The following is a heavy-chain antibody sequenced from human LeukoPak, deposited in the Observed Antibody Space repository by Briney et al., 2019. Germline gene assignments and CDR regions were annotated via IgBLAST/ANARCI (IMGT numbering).Heavy chain of an antibody. Sequence: GGSLRLSCAASGFTFSSYWMSWVRQAPGKGLEWVANIKQDGSEKYYVDSVKGRFTISRDNAKNSLYLQMNSLRAEDTAVYYCARSHGANYYYYYMDVWGKGTTVTISS. CDR2: IKQDGSEK. V-gene: IGHV3-7*01. D-gene: IGHD4/OR15-4a*01. CDR1: GFTFSSYW. J-gene: IGHJ6*03. CDR3: ARSHGANYYYYYMDV.